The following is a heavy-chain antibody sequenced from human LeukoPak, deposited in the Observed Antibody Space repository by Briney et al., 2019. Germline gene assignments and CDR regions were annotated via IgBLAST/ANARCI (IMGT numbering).Heavy chain of an antibody. CDR3: ARATEYYDFWSVAMDV. CDR1: GYSISSGYY. D-gene: IGHD3-3*01. CDR2: IYHSGST. Sequence: SETLSLTCTVSGYSISSGYYWGWIRQPPGKGLEWIGSIYHSGSTYYNPSLKSRVTISVDTSKNQFSLKLSSVTAADTAVYYCARATEYYDFWSVAMDVWGKGTTVTVSS. J-gene: IGHJ6*03. V-gene: IGHV4-38-2*02.